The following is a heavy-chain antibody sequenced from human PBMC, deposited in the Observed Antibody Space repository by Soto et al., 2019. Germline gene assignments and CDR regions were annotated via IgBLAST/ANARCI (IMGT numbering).Heavy chain of an antibody. V-gene: IGHV3-23*01. CDR3: AKDLRAGSGYDFDY. J-gene: IGHJ4*02. CDR2: VNPGGYST. CDR1: GFTFTSYF. D-gene: IGHD5-12*01. Sequence: EVQLLQSGGGLVQPGGSLRLSCAASGFTFTSYFMTWVRQTPGKGLEWVAAVNPGGYSTYYADSVKGRFTISRDNSNKTLYLHMNSLRAEDTAVYYCAKDLRAGSGYDFDYRDQGTLVTVSS.